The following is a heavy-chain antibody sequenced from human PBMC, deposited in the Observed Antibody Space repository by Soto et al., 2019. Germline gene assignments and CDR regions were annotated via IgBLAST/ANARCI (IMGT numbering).Heavy chain of an antibody. CDR1: GFTFSSHA. CDR2: ISGSGGST. J-gene: IGHJ4*02. D-gene: IGHD3-22*01. V-gene: IGHV3-23*01. CDR3: AKVRTPGQWFLYFDY. Sequence: EVQLLESGGGLVQPGGSLRLSCAASGFTFSSHAMSWVRQAPGKGLEWVSAISGSGGSTYYADSVKGRFTISRDNSKNTLYLQMNSLRAEDTAVYYCAKVRTPGQWFLYFDYWGQGTLVTVSS.